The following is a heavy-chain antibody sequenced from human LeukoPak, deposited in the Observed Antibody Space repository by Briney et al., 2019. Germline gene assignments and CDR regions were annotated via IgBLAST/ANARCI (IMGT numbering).Heavy chain of an antibody. CDR3: ARLTTVTTTTPFYMDV. CDR2: INPNSGGT. D-gene: IGHD4-11*01. V-gene: IGHV1-2*02. Sequence: ASVKVSCKASGYTFTGYYMHWVRQAPGQGLEWMGWINPNSGGTNYAQKFQGRVTMTRDTSISTAYLQWSSLKASDTAMYYCARLTTVTTTTPFYMDVWGKGTTVTVSS. J-gene: IGHJ6*03. CDR1: GYTFTGYY.